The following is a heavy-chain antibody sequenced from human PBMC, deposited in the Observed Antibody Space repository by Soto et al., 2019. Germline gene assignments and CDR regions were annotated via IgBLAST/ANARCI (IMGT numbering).Heavy chain of an antibody. J-gene: IGHJ4*02. CDR1: GYTFTGYY. Sequence: ASVKVSCKASGYTFTGYYMHWVRQAPGQGLEWMGWINPNSGGTNYAQKFQGRVTMTRDTSISTAYMELSRLRSDDTAVYYCARVSLPRSGWNFDYWGQGSLVSVSS. V-gene: IGHV1-2*02. D-gene: IGHD6-19*01. CDR2: INPNSGGT. CDR3: ARVSLPRSGWNFDY.